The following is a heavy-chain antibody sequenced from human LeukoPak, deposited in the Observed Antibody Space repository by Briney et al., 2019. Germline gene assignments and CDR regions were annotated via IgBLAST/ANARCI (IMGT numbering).Heavy chain of an antibody. D-gene: IGHD5-12*01. V-gene: IGHV1-69*04. Sequence: SVKVSCKASGGTFSSYAISWVRQVPGQGLEWMGRIIPILGIANYAQKFQGRVTMTRDTSTSTVYMELSSLRSEDTAVYYCARDTSGYEIKVWGQGTLVTVSS. CDR3: ARDTSGYEIKV. CDR1: GGTFSSYA. CDR2: IIPILGIA. J-gene: IGHJ4*02.